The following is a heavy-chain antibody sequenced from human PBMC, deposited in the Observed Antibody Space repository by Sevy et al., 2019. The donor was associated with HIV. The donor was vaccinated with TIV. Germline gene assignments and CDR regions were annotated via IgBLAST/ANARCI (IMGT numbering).Heavy chain of an antibody. Sequence: GGSLRLSCAASGFTFSSYVMTWVRQAPGKGLEWVSTISGSGGTTYYADSVKGRFTISRDNAKNSLYLQMNSLRAEDTAVYYCARGGFDGIFDPWGQGTLVTVSS. CDR1: GFTFSSYV. CDR2: ISGSGGTT. J-gene: IGHJ5*02. CDR3: ARGGFDGIFDP. D-gene: IGHD1-26*01. V-gene: IGHV3-23*01.